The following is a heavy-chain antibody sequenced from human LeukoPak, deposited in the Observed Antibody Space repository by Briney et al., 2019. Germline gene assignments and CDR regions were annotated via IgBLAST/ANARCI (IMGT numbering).Heavy chain of an antibody. CDR1: GGSISSSSYY. V-gene: IGHV4-39*07. CDR2: IYYSGST. J-gene: IGHJ4*02. CDR3: ARDPYYYGSGSYPDHFDY. D-gene: IGHD3-10*01. Sequence: SETLSLTCTVSGGSISSSSYYWGWIRQPPGKGLEWIGSIYYSGSTYYNPSLKSRVTISVDTSKNQFSLKLSSVTAADTAVYYCARDPYYYGSGSYPDHFDYWGQGTLVTVSS.